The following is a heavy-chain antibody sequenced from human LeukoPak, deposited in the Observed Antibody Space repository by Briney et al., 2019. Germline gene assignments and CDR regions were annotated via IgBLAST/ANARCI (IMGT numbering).Heavy chain of an antibody. D-gene: IGHD3-10*01. CDR3: AKESLLLRGPLLIYYFDF. CDR2: ISGGDPTT. J-gene: IGHJ4*02. V-gene: IGHV3-23*01. Sequence: GGSLRLSCAASDFSFTTYAMSWVRQAPGKGLEWVSSISGGDPTTYYADSVKGRFTISRDDSKNTLYLQMNSLRAEDTAIYYCAKESLLLRGPLLIYYFDFWGQGTLVTVSS. CDR1: DFSFTTYA.